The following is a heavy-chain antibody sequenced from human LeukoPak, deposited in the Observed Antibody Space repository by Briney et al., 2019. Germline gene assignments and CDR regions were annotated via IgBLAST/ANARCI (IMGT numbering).Heavy chain of an antibody. D-gene: IGHD1-26*01. Sequence: PSETLSLTCTVSGGSVSGGSYYWSWIRQPPGKGLEWIGYIYYSGSTNYNPSLKSRVTISVDTSRNQFSLKLSSVTAADTAVYYCARTNQIVGASDYWGQGTLVTVSS. CDR3: ARTNQIVGASDY. J-gene: IGHJ4*02. CDR1: GGSVSGGSYY. V-gene: IGHV4-61*01. CDR2: IYYSGST.